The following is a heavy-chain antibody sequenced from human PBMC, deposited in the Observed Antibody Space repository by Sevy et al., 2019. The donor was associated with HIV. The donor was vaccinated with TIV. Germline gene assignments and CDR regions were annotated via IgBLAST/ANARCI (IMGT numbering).Heavy chain of an antibody. V-gene: IGHV3-11*06. J-gene: IGHJ4*02. D-gene: IGHD4-17*01. CDR1: GFTFNAYY. Sequence: GGSLRLSCAGSGFTFNAYYMSWIRQAPGKGLEWFSYISSGSTYTNYADSVKGRFTVSRDNAKNSVYLQMNTLRAEDTAVYYCATTRSNYGDYYFDYWGQGTLVTVSS. CDR2: ISSGSTYT. CDR3: ATTRSNYGDYYFDY.